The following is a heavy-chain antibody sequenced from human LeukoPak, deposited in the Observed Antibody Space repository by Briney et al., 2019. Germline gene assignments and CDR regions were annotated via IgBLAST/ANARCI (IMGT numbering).Heavy chain of an antibody. J-gene: IGHJ4*02. CDR3: ARDSRTSNYYDSSGYFDY. CDR1: GYTFTDYY. D-gene: IGHD3-22*01. Sequence: ASVKVSCKASGYTFTDYYIHWVRQAPGQGLEWMGRINPNSGGTKFAQKFQGRVTMTRDTSINTAYMELSRLRSDDTAVYYCARDSRTSNYYDSSGYFDYWGQGTLVTVSS. V-gene: IGHV1-2*02. CDR2: INPNSGGT.